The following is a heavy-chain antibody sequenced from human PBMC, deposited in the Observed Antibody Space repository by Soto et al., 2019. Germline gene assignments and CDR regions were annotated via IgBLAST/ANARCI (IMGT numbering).Heavy chain of an antibody. CDR2: TYYRSKWYN. CDR3: ARTQGYFDS. Sequence: SQTLSLPRAISGGSVSSSSAAWNWIRQSPSRGLEWLGRTYYRSKWYNEYAVSVRSRITINPDTSKNQFSLQLNSVTPEDTAVYYCARTQGYFDSWGQGTLVTVSS. V-gene: IGHV6-1*01. CDR1: GGSVSSSSAA. J-gene: IGHJ4*02.